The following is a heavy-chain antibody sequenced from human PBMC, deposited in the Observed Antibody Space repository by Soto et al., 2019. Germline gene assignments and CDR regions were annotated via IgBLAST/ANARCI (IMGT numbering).Heavy chain of an antibody. Sequence: ASVKVSCKASGYTFTSYDINWVRQATGQGLEWMGWMNPNSGNTGYAQKFQGRVTMTRNTSISTAYMELSSLRSEDTAVYYCARGGGLSGCDFWGPIYYYYYGMDVWGQGTTVTVSS. V-gene: IGHV1-8*01. CDR1: GYTFTSYD. CDR3: ARGGGLSGCDFWGPIYYYYYGMDV. CDR2: MNPNSGNT. D-gene: IGHD5-12*01. J-gene: IGHJ6*02.